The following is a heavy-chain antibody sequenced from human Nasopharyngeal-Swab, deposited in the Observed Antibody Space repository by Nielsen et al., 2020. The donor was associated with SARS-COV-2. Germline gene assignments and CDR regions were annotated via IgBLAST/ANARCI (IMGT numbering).Heavy chain of an antibody. D-gene: IGHD2-8*02. CDR2: INAGNGNT. CDR3: AREGPYWWVGYNWFDP. Sequence: ASVKVSCKASGYTFTSYGISWVRQAPGQGLEWMGWINAGNGNTKYSQKFQGRVTITRDTSASTAYMELSSLRSEDTAVYYCAREGPYWWVGYNWFDPWGQGTLVTVSS. J-gene: IGHJ5*02. V-gene: IGHV1-18*04. CDR1: GYTFTSYG.